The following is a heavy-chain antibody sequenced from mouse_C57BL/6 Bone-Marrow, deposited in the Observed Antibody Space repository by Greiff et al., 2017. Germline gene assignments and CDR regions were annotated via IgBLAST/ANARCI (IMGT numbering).Heavy chain of an antibody. V-gene: IGHV1-9*01. CDR1: GYTFTGYW. J-gene: IGHJ4*01. D-gene: IGHD1-1*01. CDR3: AKTVVANYAMDY. CDR2: ILPGSGST. Sequence: QVQLQQSGAELMKPGASVQLSCKATGYTFTGYWIEWVKQRPGHGLEWIGEILPGSGSTNSNEKFKGKATFTADTSSNTAYMQLSILSTEDSAIYYGAKTVVANYAMDYCGQGTSVTVSS.